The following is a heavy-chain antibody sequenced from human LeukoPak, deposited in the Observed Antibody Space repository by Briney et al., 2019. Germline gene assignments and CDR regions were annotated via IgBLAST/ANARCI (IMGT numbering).Heavy chain of an antibody. J-gene: IGHJ4*02. CDR3: ALVGVGGRSNWLVDY. Sequence: PGGSLRLSCAASGFTFSSYGMHWVRQAPGKGLEWVAVIWYDGSNKYIADSVKGRFTISRDNSKNTLYLQMNSLRAEDTAVYYCALVGVGGRSNWLVDYWGQGTLVTVSS. CDR1: GFTFSSYG. V-gene: IGHV3-33*01. CDR2: IWYDGSNK. D-gene: IGHD3-3*01.